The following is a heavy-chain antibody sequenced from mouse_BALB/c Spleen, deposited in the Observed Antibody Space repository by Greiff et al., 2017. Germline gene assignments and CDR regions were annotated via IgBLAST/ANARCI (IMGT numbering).Heavy chain of an antibody. Sequence: QVQLQQSGAELVKPGASVKLSCKASGYTFTSYYMYWVKQRPGQGLEWIGEINPSNGGTNFNEKFKSKATLTVDKSSSTAYMQLSSLTSEDSAVYYCTRVHYGRPFYYAMDYWGQGTSVTVSS. D-gene: IGHD1-1*01. CDR1: GYTFTSYY. CDR2: INPSNGGT. V-gene: IGHV1S81*02. J-gene: IGHJ4*01. CDR3: TRVHYGRPFYYAMDY.